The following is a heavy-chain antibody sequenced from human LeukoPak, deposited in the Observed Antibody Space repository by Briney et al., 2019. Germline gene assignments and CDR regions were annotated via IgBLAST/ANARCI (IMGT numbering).Heavy chain of an antibody. CDR2: INHSGST. CDR1: GGSFSGYY. Sequence: PSETLSLTCAVYGGSFSGYYWSWIRQPPGKGLEWIGEINHSGSTNYNPSLKSRVTIPVDTSKNQFSLKLSSVTAADTAVYYCARVLAVVVAATPSHLFDCWGQGTLVTVSS. V-gene: IGHV4-34*01. CDR3: ARVLAVVVAATPSHLFDC. D-gene: IGHD2-15*01. J-gene: IGHJ4*02.